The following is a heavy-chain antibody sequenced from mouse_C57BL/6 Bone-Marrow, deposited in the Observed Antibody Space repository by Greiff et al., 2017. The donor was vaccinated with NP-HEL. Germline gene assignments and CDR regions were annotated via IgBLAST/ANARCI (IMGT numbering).Heavy chain of an antibody. D-gene: IGHD4-1*01. CDR1: GFTFSSYG. CDR3: ARHARLGKRFAY. Sequence: EVHLVESGGDLVKPGGSLKLSCAASGFTFSSYGMSWVRQTPDKRLEWVGTISSGGSCTYYPDSVKGRVTISIAKAKNTLYLQMGRLKSEDTAMYYCARHARLGKRFAYWGRGTLVTVSA. J-gene: IGHJ3*01. V-gene: IGHV5-6*01. CDR2: ISSGGSCT.